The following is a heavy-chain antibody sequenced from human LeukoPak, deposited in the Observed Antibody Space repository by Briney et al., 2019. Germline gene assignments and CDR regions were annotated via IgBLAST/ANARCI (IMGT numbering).Heavy chain of an antibody. CDR1: GFTFSSYE. V-gene: IGHV3-48*03. Sequence: GGSLRLSCAASGFTFSSYEMNWVRRAPGKGLEWVSYISSSGSTIYYADSVKGRFTISRDNAKNSLYLQMNSLRAEDTAVYYCARGYYYDSSGYASGAFDIWGQGTMVTVSS. J-gene: IGHJ3*02. CDR3: ARGYYYDSSGYASGAFDI. D-gene: IGHD3-22*01. CDR2: ISSSGSTI.